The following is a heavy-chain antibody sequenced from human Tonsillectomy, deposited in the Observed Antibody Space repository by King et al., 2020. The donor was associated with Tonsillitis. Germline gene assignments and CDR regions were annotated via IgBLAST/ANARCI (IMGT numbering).Heavy chain of an antibody. CDR3: ARESLYSYDNPEDY. CDR2: INHSGST. D-gene: IGHD5-18*01. Sequence: VQLQQWGAGLLKPSETLSLICAVYGGSFSGYYWSWLRQPPGKGLQWIGEINHSGSTNYNPSLKSRVTISVDTSQNQFSLKLSSVTAADTAIYYCARESLYSYDNPEDYWGQGTLVTVSS. V-gene: IGHV4-34*01. J-gene: IGHJ4*02. CDR1: GGSFSGYY.